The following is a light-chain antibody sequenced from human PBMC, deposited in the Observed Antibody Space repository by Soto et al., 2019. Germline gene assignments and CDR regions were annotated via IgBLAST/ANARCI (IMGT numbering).Light chain of an antibody. Sequence: NQVTKTPAALSASEGDRVTMTCRASQSTSNWLAWYQQKPGKAPKLLIYKASSLQSGVPSRFSGSGSGTDFTLTFSRLEPEDFAVYSCQQYVISGKFGHGTKVDIK. V-gene: IGKV1-5*03. CDR2: KAS. J-gene: IGKJ1*01. CDR3: QQYVISGK. CDR1: QSTSNW.